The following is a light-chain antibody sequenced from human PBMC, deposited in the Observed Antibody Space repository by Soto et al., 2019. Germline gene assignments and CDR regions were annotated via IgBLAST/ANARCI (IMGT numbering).Light chain of an antibody. J-gene: IGKJ2*01. CDR3: QQYGSSYT. CDR1: QSVGRNF. V-gene: IGKV3-20*01. CDR2: AAT. Sequence: EVVLPQSPGTLSLSPGERATLSCRASQSVGRNFVAWYHPKTGQPPSLLIYAATARAPGVPDRFSGSGSGTDFTLSISSLEPEDSAVYFCQQYGSSYTFGQGTRL.